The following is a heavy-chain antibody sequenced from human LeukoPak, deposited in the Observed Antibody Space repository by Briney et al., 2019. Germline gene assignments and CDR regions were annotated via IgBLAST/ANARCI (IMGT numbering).Heavy chain of an antibody. CDR2: ISGDGDST. V-gene: IGHV3-43*02. CDR1: GFTFDDYA. D-gene: IGHD6-13*01. Sequence: GGSLRLSCAASGFTFDDYAMHWVRQGPGRGLEWVSLISGDGDSTNYADSVKGRFTISRDNSQNSLYLQMNSLRTEDTALYYCAKVRGYTSSWVNFDYWGQGTLVTVSS. J-gene: IGHJ4*02. CDR3: AKVRGYTSSWVNFDY.